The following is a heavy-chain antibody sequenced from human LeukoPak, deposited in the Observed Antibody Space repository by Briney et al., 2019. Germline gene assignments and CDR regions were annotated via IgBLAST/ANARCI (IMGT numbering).Heavy chain of an antibody. V-gene: IGHV3-53*01. CDR3: ARRAGAYSHPYDY. CDR1: GFTFSSYG. CDR2: IYSDNT. Sequence: GGSLRLSCAASGFTFSSYGMSWVRQAPGKGLEWVSFIYSDNTHYSDSVKDRFTISRDNSKNTLYLQMNSLRAEDTAVYYCARRAGAYSHPYDYWGQGTLVTVSS. D-gene: IGHD4/OR15-4a*01. J-gene: IGHJ4*02.